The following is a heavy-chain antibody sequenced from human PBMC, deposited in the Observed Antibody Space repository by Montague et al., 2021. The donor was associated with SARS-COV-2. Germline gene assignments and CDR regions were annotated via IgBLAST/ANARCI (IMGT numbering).Heavy chain of an antibody. D-gene: IGHD3-10*01. J-gene: IGHJ3*02. CDR1: GFTFSSYA. V-gene: IGHV3-30-3*01. Sequence: SLSLSWSASGFTFSSYAMHWVRQAPGKGLEWVAVISYDGSNKYYADSVKGRLTISRDNSKNTLYLQMNSLRAEDTAVYYCARAAQKQYVLLWFGELLHDAFDIWGQGTMVTVSS. CDR2: ISYDGSNK. CDR3: ARAAQKQYVLLWFGELLHDAFDI.